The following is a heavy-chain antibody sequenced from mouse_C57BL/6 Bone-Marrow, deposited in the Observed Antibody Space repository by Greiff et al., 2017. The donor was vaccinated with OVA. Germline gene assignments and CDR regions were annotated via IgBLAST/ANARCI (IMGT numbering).Heavy chain of an antibody. CDR2: IDPENGDT. CDR1: GFNIKDDY. CDR3: TTGDGSSSVDY. Sequence: VQLQQSGAELVRPGASVKLSCTASGFNIKDDYMHWVKQRPEQGLEWIGWIDPENGDTEYASKFQGKATITADTSSNTAYLQLSSLTSEDTAVYYCTTGDGSSSVDYWGQGTTLTVSS. D-gene: IGHD1-1*01. J-gene: IGHJ2*01. V-gene: IGHV14-4*01.